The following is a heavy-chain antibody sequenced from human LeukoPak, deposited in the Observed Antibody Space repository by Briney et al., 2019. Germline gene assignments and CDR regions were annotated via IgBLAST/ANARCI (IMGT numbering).Heavy chain of an antibody. CDR3: ARHEVIAVAGTHRGAFDI. CDR2: IYYSGST. D-gene: IGHD6-19*01. CDR1: GGSISTYY. Sequence: SETLSLTCTVSGGSISTYYWTWIRQPPGKGLEWIGYIYYSGSTNYNPSLKSRVTISVDTSKNQFSLKLSSVTAADTAVYYCARHEVIAVAGTHRGAFDIWGQGTMVTVSS. J-gene: IGHJ3*02. V-gene: IGHV4-59*08.